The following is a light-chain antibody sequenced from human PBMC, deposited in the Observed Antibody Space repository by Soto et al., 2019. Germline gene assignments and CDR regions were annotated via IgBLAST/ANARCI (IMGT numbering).Light chain of an antibody. CDR3: QSYGTSLSGLYV. Sequence: VLTQPPSVSGAPGQRVTISCTGTSSNIGAGQDVHWYRQLPGAAPKFLISGSNNRASGVPDRFSVSKSGASASLAITGLRAEDEGDYLCQSYGTSLSGLYVFGTGTKVTVL. J-gene: IGLJ1*01. V-gene: IGLV1-40*01. CDR1: SSNIGAGQD. CDR2: GSN.